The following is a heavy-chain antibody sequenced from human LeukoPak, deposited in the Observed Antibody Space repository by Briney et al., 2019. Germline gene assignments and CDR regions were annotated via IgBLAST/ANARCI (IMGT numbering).Heavy chain of an antibody. CDR2: IYYSGST. Sequence: SETLSLTCTVSGGSITDYYWSWIRQPPGKGLEWIGYIYYSGSTKYNLSLKSRVTISVDTSKNQFSLKLSSVTTADTAVYYCARGGSSGWYGVRWGQGTLVTVYS. CDR3: ARGGSSGWYGVR. J-gene: IGHJ4*02. V-gene: IGHV4-59*01. CDR1: GGSITDYY. D-gene: IGHD6-19*01.